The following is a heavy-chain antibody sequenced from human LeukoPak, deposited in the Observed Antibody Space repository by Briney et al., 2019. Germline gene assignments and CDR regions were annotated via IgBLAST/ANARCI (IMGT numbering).Heavy chain of an antibody. CDR2: INPNSGGT. V-gene: IGHV1-2*02. D-gene: IGHD3-10*01. Sequence: ASVKVSCKASGYTFTSYYMHWVRQAPGQGLEWMGWINPNSGGTNYAQKFQGRVTMTRDTSISTAYMELSRLRSDDTAVYYCASRTRRGDHPFDIWGQGTMVTVSS. CDR3: ASRTRRGDHPFDI. CDR1: GYTFTSYY. J-gene: IGHJ3*02.